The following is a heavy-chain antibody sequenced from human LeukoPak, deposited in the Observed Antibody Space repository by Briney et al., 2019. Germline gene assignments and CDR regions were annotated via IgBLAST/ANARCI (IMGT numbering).Heavy chain of an antibody. CDR2: INSDGSSK. V-gene: IGHV3-74*01. D-gene: IGHD3-9*01. CDR1: GFTFSSYW. J-gene: IGHJ6*03. Sequence: PGGSLRLSCAASGFTFSSYWMHWVRQAPGKGLVWVSRINSDGSSKSYADSVKGRFTISRDNAKNSLYLQMNSLRAEDTAVYYCARANDNYYYYYMDVWGKGTTVTISS. CDR3: ARANDNYYYYYMDV.